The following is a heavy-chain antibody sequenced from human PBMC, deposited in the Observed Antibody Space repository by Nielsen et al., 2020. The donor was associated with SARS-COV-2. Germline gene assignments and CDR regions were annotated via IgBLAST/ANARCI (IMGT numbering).Heavy chain of an antibody. CDR1: GFTVSSNY. V-gene: IGHV3-66*01. CDR2: IYSGGST. J-gene: IGHJ4*02. Sequence: GGSLKLSCAASGFTVSSNYMSWVRQAPGKGLEWVSVIYSGGSTYYADSVKGRFTISRDNSKNTLYLQMNSLRAEDTAVYYCAKDGTRGDYSYFDYWGQGTLVTVSS. CDR3: AKDGTRGDYSYFDY. D-gene: IGHD4-17*01.